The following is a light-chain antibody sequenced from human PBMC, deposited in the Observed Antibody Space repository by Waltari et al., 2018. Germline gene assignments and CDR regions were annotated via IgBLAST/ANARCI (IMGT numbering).Light chain of an antibody. Sequence: DIQMTQSPSSLSASFADRVTITCRASQSISNYLNCYRQRPGKPPEHLIYAASTVQTGVPSRFSGSGSGTDFTRTISSLQAEEFATYYCQQSLNIPRVFGQGTKVEIK. CDR2: AAS. CDR3: QQSLNIPRV. J-gene: IGKJ1*01. CDR1: QSISNY. V-gene: IGKV1-39*01.